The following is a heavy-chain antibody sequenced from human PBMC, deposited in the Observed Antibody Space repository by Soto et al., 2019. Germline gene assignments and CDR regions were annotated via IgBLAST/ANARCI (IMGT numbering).Heavy chain of an antibody. Sequence: PGGSLRLSCAASGFSFSSYAMSWVRQAPGKGLEWVSAISGSGGSTYYADSVKGRFTISRDNSKNTLYLQMNSLRAEDTAVYYCAKEPPYCSGGSCYGNWFDPWGQGTLVTVSS. J-gene: IGHJ5*02. CDR3: AKEPPYCSGGSCYGNWFDP. CDR1: GFSFSSYA. D-gene: IGHD2-15*01. V-gene: IGHV3-23*01. CDR2: ISGSGGST.